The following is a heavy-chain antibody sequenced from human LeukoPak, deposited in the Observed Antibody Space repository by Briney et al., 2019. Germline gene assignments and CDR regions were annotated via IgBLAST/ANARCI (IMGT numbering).Heavy chain of an antibody. CDR1: RFPPCSYI. CDR2: INIDSISV. V-gene: IGHV3-48*01. CDR3: STAKFDT. Sequence: GGSLRLSCAPSRFPPCSYIINCVRQAPGKGLEWVSYINIDSISVNYADSVKGRLTISRDNAKNSLYLKMKSPSAEDTAVYYCSTAKFDTWGQGTLVTVSS. J-gene: IGHJ4*02.